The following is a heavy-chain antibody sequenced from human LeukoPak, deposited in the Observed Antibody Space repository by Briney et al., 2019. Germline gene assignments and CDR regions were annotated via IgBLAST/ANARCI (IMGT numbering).Heavy chain of an antibody. J-gene: IGHJ4*02. D-gene: IGHD2-2*01. Sequence: PSETLSLTCTVSGGSISSYYWSWIRQPPGKGLEWNGYIYCSGSTNYNPSLKSRVTISVDTSKNQFSLKLSSVTAADTAVYYCARARSPXLGYCSSTSCEGQYYFXXWGQXTLXT. V-gene: IGHV4-59*01. CDR1: GGSISSYY. CDR2: IYCSGST. CDR3: ARARSPXLGYCSSTSCEGQYYFXX.